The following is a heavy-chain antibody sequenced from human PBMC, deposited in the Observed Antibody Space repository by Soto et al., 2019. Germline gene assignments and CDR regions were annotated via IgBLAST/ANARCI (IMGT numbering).Heavy chain of an antibody. V-gene: IGHV4-39*01. D-gene: IGHD5-18*01. Sequence: SETLSLTCTVSVGSISSSSYYWGWIRQPPGKGLEWIGSIYYSGSTYYNPSLKSRVTISVDTSKNQFSLKLSSVTAADTAVYYCARTRGYSYGKYDYWGQGTLVTVSS. CDR1: VGSISSSSYY. CDR2: IYYSGST. J-gene: IGHJ4*02. CDR3: ARTRGYSYGKYDY.